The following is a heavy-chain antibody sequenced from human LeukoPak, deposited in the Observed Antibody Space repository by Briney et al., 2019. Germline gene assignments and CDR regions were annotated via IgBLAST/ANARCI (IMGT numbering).Heavy chain of an antibody. Sequence: GGSLRLSCAASGFTFSSYWMHWVRQAPGKGLVWVSRMSTDGSGTSYADSVKGRFTISRDNAKSTLYLQMNSLRAEDTAVYYCTRDLRYCTSTSCYDPYFDHWGQGTLVTLAS. V-gene: IGHV3-74*01. D-gene: IGHD2-2*01. CDR1: GFTFSSYW. J-gene: IGHJ4*02. CDR2: MSTDGSGT. CDR3: TRDLRYCTSTSCYDPYFDH.